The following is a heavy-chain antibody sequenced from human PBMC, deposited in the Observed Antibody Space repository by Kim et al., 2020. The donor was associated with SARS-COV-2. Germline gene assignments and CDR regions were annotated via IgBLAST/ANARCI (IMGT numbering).Heavy chain of an antibody. Sequence: GESLKISCKGSGFTFTDYLIVWVRQMPGKGLEWLGSISPVDSDTRYSPSFQGQVSISADKSVNAAYLQWSSLKASDTSIYYCARRSRCAGDCTIFPSYYYAMDVCGQGTTVTVSS. CDR2: ISPVDSDT. CDR1: GFTFTDYL. J-gene: IGHJ6*02. V-gene: IGHV5-51*01. CDR3: ARRSRCAGDCTIFPSYYYAMDV. D-gene: IGHD2-21*02.